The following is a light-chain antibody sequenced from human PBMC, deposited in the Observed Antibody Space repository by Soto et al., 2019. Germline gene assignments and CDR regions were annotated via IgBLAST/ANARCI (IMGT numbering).Light chain of an antibody. CDR2: AAS. Sequence: VIWMTQSPSLLSSSTRERFTISFRMSQGISSYLAWYQQKPGKAPELLIYAASTLQSGVPSRFSGSGSGTDFTLTISSLQPDDFATYYCQQYDSYYTFGQGTKVDIK. CDR3: QQYDSYYT. J-gene: IGKJ2*01. V-gene: IGKV1D-8*03. CDR1: QGISSY.